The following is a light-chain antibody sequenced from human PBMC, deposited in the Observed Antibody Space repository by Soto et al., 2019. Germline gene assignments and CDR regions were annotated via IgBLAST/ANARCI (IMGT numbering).Light chain of an antibody. Sequence: QSVLTQPPSVSGAPGQRVTISCTGNSSNIGAGHDVHWYQQLPGTAPKLLIYGNTNRPSGVPDRFSGSQSGTSASLAITGLQAEDEADYYCQSYDNSLRVFGGGTKLTV. J-gene: IGLJ2*01. CDR2: GNT. CDR3: QSYDNSLRV. CDR1: SSNIGAGHD. V-gene: IGLV1-40*01.